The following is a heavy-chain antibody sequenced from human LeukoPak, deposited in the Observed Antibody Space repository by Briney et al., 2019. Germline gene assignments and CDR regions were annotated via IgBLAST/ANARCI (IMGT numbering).Heavy chain of an antibody. CDR2: INHSGST. CDR1: GGSFSGYY. D-gene: IGHD5-12*01. J-gene: IGHJ4*02. Sequence: SETLSLTCAVYGGSFSGYYWSWIRQPPGKGLEWIGEINHSGSTNYNPSLKSRVTISVDTSKNQFSLKLSSVTAADTAVYYCAIVLVQGNGYSGYDEPFDYWGQGTLVTVSS. CDR3: AIVLVQGNGYSGYDEPFDY. V-gene: IGHV4-34*01.